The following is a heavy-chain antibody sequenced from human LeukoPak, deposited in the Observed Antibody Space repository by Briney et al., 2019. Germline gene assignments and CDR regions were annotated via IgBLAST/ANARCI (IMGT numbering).Heavy chain of an antibody. CDR2: ISGSGGST. Sequence: TGGSLRLSCAASGFTFSSYAMSWVRQAPGKGLEWVSAISGSGGSTYYADSVKGRFTISRDNAKNTLYLQMNSLRAEDTAVYYCAKVTARITIFGVVTPDGMDVWGQGTTVTVSS. J-gene: IGHJ6*02. CDR1: GFTFSSYA. V-gene: IGHV3-23*01. D-gene: IGHD3-3*01. CDR3: AKVTARITIFGVVTPDGMDV.